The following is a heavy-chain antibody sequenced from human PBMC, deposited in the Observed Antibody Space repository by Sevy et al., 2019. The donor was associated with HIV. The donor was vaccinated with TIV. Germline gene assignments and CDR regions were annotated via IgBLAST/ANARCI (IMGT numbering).Heavy chain of an antibody. J-gene: IGHJ6*02. CDR2: MSYNGNKK. CDR1: GFIFSSHE. V-gene: IGHV3-30*03. D-gene: IGHD3-16*02. CDR3: AREGVLMGGAIVSYGMDV. Sequence: GGSLRLSCAASGFIFSSHEMTWVRQAPGKGLEWVAVMSYNGNKKYNGDSVKGRFTISRDDSKNTLYLQMNSLRAEDTAVYYCAREGVLMGGAIVSYGMDVWGQGTTVTVSS.